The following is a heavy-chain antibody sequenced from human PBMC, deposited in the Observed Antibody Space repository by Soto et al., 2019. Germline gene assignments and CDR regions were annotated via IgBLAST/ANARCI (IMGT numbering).Heavy chain of an antibody. J-gene: IGHJ4*02. D-gene: IGHD5-12*01. CDR3: AAGGGLPRYC. V-gene: IGHV4-30-2*01. CDR1: GGSISSGGYS. Sequence: QLQLQESGSGLVKPSQTLSLTCAVSGGSISSGGYSWSWIRQPPGKGLEWIGYIYHSWSTYYNPSLKGRVTISVDRAKSQFSLKLSAVTALDTAVYYCAAGGGLPRYCWGQGTLVTVSS. CDR2: IYHSWST.